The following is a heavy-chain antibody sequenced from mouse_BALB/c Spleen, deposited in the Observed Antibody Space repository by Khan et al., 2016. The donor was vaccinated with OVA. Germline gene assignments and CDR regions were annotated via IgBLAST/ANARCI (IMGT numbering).Heavy chain of an antibody. CDR3: ARFPYGNFAY. J-gene: IGHJ3*01. CDR1: GFTFSTYA. D-gene: IGHD2-1*01. V-gene: IGHV5-9-3*01. Sequence: VQLKESGGGLVKPGGSLKLSCAASGFTFSTYAMSWIRQTPEKRLEWVATISSDGDYTYYPDNVTGRFTISRDNAKNTLYLQMSSLRSEDTAMYYCARFPYGNFAYWGQGTLVTVSA. CDR2: ISSDGDYT.